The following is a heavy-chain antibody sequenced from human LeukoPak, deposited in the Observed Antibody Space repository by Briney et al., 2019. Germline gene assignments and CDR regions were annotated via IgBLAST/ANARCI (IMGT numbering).Heavy chain of an antibody. V-gene: IGHV1-2*02. J-gene: IGHJ4*02. CDR1: GYTFTGYY. CDR2: INPNSGGT. D-gene: IGHD3-10*01. CDR3: ARAYATMVRGVIMN. Sequence: ASVKVTCKASGYTFTGYYMHWVRQAPGQGLEWMGWINPNSGGTNYAQKFQGRVTMTRDTSISTAYMELSRLRSDDTAVYYCARAYATMVRGVIMNWGQGTLVTVSS.